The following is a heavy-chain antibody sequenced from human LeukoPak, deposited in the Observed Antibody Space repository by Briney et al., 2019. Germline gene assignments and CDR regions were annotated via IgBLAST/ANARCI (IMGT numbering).Heavy chain of an antibody. Sequence: ASVKVSCKASGYTFTSYGISWVRQAPGQGLEWMGRISAYNGNTNYEQKLQGRVTMTTDTSTSTAYMELRSLRSDDTAVYYCARSLIAVAGDPQLRYWGQGTLVTVSS. J-gene: IGHJ4*02. CDR2: ISAYNGNT. D-gene: IGHD6-19*01. CDR3: ARSLIAVAGDPQLRY. V-gene: IGHV1-18*01. CDR1: GYTFTSYG.